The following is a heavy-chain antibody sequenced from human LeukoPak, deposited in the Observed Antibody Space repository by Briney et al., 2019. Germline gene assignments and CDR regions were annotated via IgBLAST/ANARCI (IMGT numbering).Heavy chain of an antibody. CDR1: GFTFSIYE. J-gene: IGHJ3*02. CDR3: ARGGLIQRHAFDI. CDR2: ISTSGNTI. Sequence: PGGSLRLSCAASGFTFSIYEMNWVRQAPGKGLEWLSHISTSGNTIHYANSVEGRFTISRDDAKNSLYLQMNSLRVEDTALYYCARGGLIQRHAFDIWGQGTMVTVSS. D-gene: IGHD1-1*01. V-gene: IGHV3-48*03.